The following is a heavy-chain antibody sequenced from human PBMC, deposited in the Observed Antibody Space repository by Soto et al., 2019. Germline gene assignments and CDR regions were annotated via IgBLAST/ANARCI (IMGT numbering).Heavy chain of an antibody. Sequence: PSETLSLTCTVSGGSISGYYWSWVRQPAGKGLEWVGRIYSDGTTNYSPSLKSRFTMSLDTSKDQFSLHLNSVTAANTAVYYCSRVGCSNSKCYTRGMDVWGQGTTVTVSS. CDR2: IYSDGTT. D-gene: IGHD2-2*01. J-gene: IGHJ6*02. V-gene: IGHV4-4*07. CDR1: GGSISGYY. CDR3: SRVGCSNSKCYTRGMDV.